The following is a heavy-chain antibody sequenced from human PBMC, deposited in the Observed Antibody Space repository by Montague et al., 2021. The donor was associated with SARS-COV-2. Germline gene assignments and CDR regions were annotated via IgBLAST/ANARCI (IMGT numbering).Heavy chain of an antibody. CDR2: IYYSGST. D-gene: IGHD1-26*01. J-gene: IGHJ4*02. Sequence: SETLSLTCTVSGGSISSSSYYWGWIHQPPGKGLEWIGSIYYSGSTYYNPSLKSRVTISVDTSKNQFSLKLSSVTAADTAVYYCARQMTSWWELLYYFDYWGQGTLVTVSS. CDR3: ARQMTSWWELLYYFDY. V-gene: IGHV4-39*01. CDR1: GGSISSSSYY.